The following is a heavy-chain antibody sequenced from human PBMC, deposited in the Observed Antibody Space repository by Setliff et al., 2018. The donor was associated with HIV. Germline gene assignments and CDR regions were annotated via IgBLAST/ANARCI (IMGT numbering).Heavy chain of an antibody. V-gene: IGHV4-39*01. Sequence: ASETLSLTCTVSGGSISISSHYWGWIRQPPGKGLEWIGRIYHSGITYYNASLKSRVSISVDTSKNQFSVKLNSVTAADTAVYYCARSISLLRGPLGDVFDIWGQGTMVTVSS. D-gene: IGHD3-10*01. CDR3: ARSISLLRGPLGDVFDI. CDR1: GGSISISSHY. CDR2: IYHSGIT. J-gene: IGHJ3*02.